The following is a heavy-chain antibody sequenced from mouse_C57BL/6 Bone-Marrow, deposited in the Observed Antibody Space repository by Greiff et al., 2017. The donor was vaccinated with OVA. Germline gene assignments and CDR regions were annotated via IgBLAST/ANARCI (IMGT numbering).Heavy chain of an antibody. D-gene: IGHD2-1*01. J-gene: IGHJ2*01. CDR1: GYTFTSYW. V-gene: IGHV1-69*01. Sequence: QVQLQQPGAELVMPGASVKLSCKASGYTFTSYWMHWVKQRPGQGLEWLGEIDPSDSYTNYNQKFKGKSTLTVDKSSSTAYMQLSSLTSEDSAVYYCARGGNYSYYFDYWGQGTTLTVSS. CDR2: IDPSDSYT. CDR3: ARGGNYSYYFDY.